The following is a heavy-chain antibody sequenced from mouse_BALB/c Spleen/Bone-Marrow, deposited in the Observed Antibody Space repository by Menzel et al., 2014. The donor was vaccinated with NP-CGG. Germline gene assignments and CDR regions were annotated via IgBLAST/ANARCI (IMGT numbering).Heavy chain of an antibody. D-gene: IGHD2-4*01. V-gene: IGHV2-9*02. CDR3: AREATMITWFAY. CDR1: GFSLTSCG. Sequence: QVQLKESGPGLVAPSQSVSITCTVSGFSLTSCGVHWVRQPPGKGLEWLGVIWAGGSTNYNSALMSRLSISKDNSKSQVFLKMNSLQTDDTAMYYCAREATMITWFAYWGQGTLVTVSA. J-gene: IGHJ3*01. CDR2: IWAGGST.